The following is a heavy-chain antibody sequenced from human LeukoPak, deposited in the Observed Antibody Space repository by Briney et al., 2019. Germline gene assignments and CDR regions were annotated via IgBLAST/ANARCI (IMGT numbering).Heavy chain of an antibody. CDR1: GYTFTGYH. CDR2: INPNTGGT. V-gene: IGHV1-2*06. Sequence: GASVKVSCKASGYTFTGYHMHWVRQAPGQGLEWMGRINPNTGGTDYAQKFQGRVTMTRDTSISTAYMDLSRLRSDDTAVYYRARDYCSSTSCLFDYWGQGTLVTVSS. D-gene: IGHD2-2*01. J-gene: IGHJ4*02. CDR3: ARDYCSSTSCLFDY.